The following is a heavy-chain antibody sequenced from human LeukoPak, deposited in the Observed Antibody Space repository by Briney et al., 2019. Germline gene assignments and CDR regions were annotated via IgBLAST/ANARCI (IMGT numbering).Heavy chain of an antibody. J-gene: IGHJ6*03. D-gene: IGHD3-3*01. CDR2: IYTSGYT. CDR3: AREPLWSGYSYYYYYMDV. V-gene: IGHV4-4*07. CDR1: GGSISSYY. Sequence: SETLSLTCTVSGGSISSYYWSWIRQPAGKGLEWIGRIYTSGYTNSNPSLRSRVTMSVDTSKNQFSLKLSSVTAADTAVYYCAREPLWSGYSYYYYYMDVWGKGTTVTVSS.